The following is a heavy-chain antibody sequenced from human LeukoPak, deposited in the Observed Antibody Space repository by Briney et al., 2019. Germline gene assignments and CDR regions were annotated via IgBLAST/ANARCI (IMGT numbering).Heavy chain of an antibody. V-gene: IGHV4-39*07. CDR3: ARGSSGWYAGRLYYYYYMDV. Sequence: SETLSLTCTVSSGSISSSSYYWGWIRQPPGKGLEWIGSIYYSGSTYYNPSLKSRVTISVDTSKNQFSLKLSSVTAADTAVYYCARGSSGWYAGRLYYYYYMDVWGKGTTVTVSS. CDR1: SGSISSSSYY. J-gene: IGHJ6*03. CDR2: IYYSGST. D-gene: IGHD6-19*01.